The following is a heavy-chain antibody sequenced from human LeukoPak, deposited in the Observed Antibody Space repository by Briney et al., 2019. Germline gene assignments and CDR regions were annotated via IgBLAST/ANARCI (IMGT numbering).Heavy chain of an antibody. J-gene: IGHJ4*02. Sequence: ASVKVSCKTSGYSFTSFGISWVRQAPGQGPEWMGWISAYNGKSNYLQKFQDRVTMTTDTSTSTAYMELRSLTSDDTAVYYCTRDLGSYDSWTGYSIFFDYWGQGTLVTVSS. CDR1: GYSFTSFG. CDR3: TRDLGSYDSWTGYSIFFDY. D-gene: IGHD3-3*01. V-gene: IGHV1-18*01. CDR2: ISAYNGKS.